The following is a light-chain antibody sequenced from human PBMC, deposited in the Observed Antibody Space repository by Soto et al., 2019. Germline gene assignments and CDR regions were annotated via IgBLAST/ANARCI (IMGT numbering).Light chain of an antibody. V-gene: IGLV2-14*01. CDR1: SSDVGGYNY. J-gene: IGLJ1*01. CDR3: SSYRSGGTFV. CDR2: VVS. Sequence: QSVLTQPASVSGSPGQSIAISCSGTSSDVGGYNYVSWHQQHPGKAPKVLISVVSNRPSGVSNRFSGSKSGNTASLTISGLQAEDEADYYCSSYRSGGTFVFSSGIKVTVL.